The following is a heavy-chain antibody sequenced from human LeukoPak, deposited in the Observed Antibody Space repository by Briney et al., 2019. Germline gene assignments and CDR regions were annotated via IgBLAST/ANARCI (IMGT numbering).Heavy chain of an antibody. CDR3: ARAIWPIYANWFDP. CDR1: GYSIGSGYY. Sequence: SETLSLTCTVSGYSIGSGYYWGWIRQPPGKGLEWIGSIYHSGSTYYNPSLKSRVTISVDTSKNQFSLKLSSVTAADTAVYYCARAIWPIYANWFDPWGQGTLVTVSS. D-gene: IGHD2/OR15-2a*01. CDR2: IYHSGST. J-gene: IGHJ5*02. V-gene: IGHV4-38-2*02.